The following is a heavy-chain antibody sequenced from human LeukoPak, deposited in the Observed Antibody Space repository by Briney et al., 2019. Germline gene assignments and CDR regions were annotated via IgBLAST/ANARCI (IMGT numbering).Heavy chain of an antibody. Sequence: ASVKVSCKASGYTFTSYGISWVRQAPGQGLEWMGWISAYNGITNYAQKLQGRVTMTKDTSTGKDYMELRSLRCDDTAVYYCARGSTYYYESSGYYYNRANDAFDIWRQGTMVTVSS. CDR1: GYTFTSYG. CDR3: ARGSTYYYESSGYYYNRANDAFDI. J-gene: IGHJ3*02. CDR2: ISAYNGIT. D-gene: IGHD3-22*01. V-gene: IGHV1-18*01.